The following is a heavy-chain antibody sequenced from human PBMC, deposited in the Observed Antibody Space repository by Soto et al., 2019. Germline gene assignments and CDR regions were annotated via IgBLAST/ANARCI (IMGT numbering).Heavy chain of an antibody. CDR2: IWYDGSNK. CDR1: GFTFSSYG. Sequence: GGSLRLSCAASGFTFSSYGMHWVRQAPGKGLEWVAVIWYDGSNKYYADSVKGRFTISRDNSKNTLYLQMNSLRAEDTAVYYCARISLDSYCRGGSCYSDYWGQGTLVTVSS. V-gene: IGHV3-33*01. D-gene: IGHD2-15*01. J-gene: IGHJ4*02. CDR3: ARISLDSYCRGGSCYSDY.